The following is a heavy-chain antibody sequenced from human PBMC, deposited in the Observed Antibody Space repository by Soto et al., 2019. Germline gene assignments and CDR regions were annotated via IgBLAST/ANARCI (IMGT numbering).Heavy chain of an antibody. D-gene: IGHD2-8*01. CDR1: EITFTSYA. V-gene: IGHV3-30-3*01. CDR3: ARASRSCTNGICLGDFDY. CDR2: VSYDGSNK. Sequence: QVHLVESGGGVVQPGRSLRLSCAASEITFTSYAIHWVRQPPGRGLEWVATVSYDGSNKFYADSVKGRFTISRDNSKNTLYLQMTSLRTEDTAVYYCARASRSCTNGICLGDFDYWGQGTLVTVSS. J-gene: IGHJ4*02.